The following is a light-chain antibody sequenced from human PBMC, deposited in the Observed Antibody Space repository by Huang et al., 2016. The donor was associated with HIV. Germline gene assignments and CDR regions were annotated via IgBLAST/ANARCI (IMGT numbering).Light chain of an antibody. J-gene: IGKJ4*02. V-gene: IGKV1D-13*01. CDR2: AAS. CDR3: QQLHDYPVT. CDR1: QDISTS. Sequence: AVQLTQFPSSLSASVGDRVVITCRASQDISTSLAWYQQKPGMAPKLLISAASKLQSGVSTRFSGDSAGAYVTLFITNVQPEDVATYYCQQLHDYPVTFGRGTGLDIK.